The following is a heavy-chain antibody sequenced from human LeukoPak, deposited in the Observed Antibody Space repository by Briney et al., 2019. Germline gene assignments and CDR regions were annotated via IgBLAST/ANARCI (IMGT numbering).Heavy chain of an antibody. V-gene: IGHV3-21*06. D-gene: IGHD2-21*01. Sequence: GGSLRLSCAGSGFSFSTYTMTWVRQAPGKGLEWVASISSDGDHMFYIDSVKGRFTISRDDARNSLHLQMNSLRAEDTAVYYCAIAPLSAVVLYWGQGTLVTVSS. J-gene: IGHJ4*02. CDR3: AIAPLSAVVLY. CDR1: GFSFSTYT. CDR2: ISSDGDHM.